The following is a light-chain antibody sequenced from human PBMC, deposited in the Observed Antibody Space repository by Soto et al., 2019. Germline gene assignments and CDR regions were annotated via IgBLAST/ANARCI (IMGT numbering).Light chain of an antibody. CDR2: DAS. CDR3: QQRVTWPWT. V-gene: IGKV3-11*01. J-gene: IGKJ1*01. Sequence: EIVLTQSPATVSVSPGERATLSCRASRSVGVYFAWYQQKPGQAPRLLIYDASNRATGIPARFSGSGSGTDFTLTISSLQPEDSAVYYCQQRVTWPWTFGRGTKLAIK. CDR1: RSVGVY.